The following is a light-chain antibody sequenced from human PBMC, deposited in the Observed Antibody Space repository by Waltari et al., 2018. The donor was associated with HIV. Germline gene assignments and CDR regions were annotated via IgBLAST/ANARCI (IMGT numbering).Light chain of an antibody. CDR2: GAS. V-gene: IGKV3-15*01. CDR1: QSVGLN. Sequence: DIVLTQSPATLSVSPGVRATLSWRASQSVGLNLAWYQQRPGQPPKLLVYGASTRTSDTSTRVSARGSGTEFTLTITSIRPEEFATYFCQQYDVWPLTFGGGT. CDR3: QQYDVWPLT. J-gene: IGKJ4*01.